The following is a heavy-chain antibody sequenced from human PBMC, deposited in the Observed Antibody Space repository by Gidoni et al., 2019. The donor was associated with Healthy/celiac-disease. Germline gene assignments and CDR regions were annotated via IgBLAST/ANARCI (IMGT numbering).Heavy chain of an antibody. CDR2: IKSKTDGGTT. V-gene: IGHV3-15*01. CDR3: TVRYCSGGSCFLDY. Sequence: EVQLVESGGGLVKPGGSLRLSCAASGFTFSNAWMSCVRQAPGKGLEWVGRIKSKTDGGTTDYAAPVKGRFTISRDDSKNTLYLQMNSLKTEDTAVYYCTVRYCSGGSCFLDYWGQGTLVTVSS. CDR1: GFTFSNAW. D-gene: IGHD2-15*01. J-gene: IGHJ4*02.